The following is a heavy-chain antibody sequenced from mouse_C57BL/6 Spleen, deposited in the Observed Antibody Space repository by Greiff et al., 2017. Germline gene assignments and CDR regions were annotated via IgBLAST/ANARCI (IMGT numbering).Heavy chain of an antibody. CDR1: GYAFSSSW. Sequence: VKLMESGPELVKPGASVKISCKASGYAFSSSWMNWVKQRPGKGLEWIGRIYPGDGDTNYNGKFKGKATLTADKSSSTAYMQLSSLTSEDSAVYFCASDLGSSGYFDVWGTGTTVTVSS. V-gene: IGHV1-82*01. D-gene: IGHD1-1*01. J-gene: IGHJ1*03. CDR2: IYPGDGDT. CDR3: ASDLGSSGYFDV.